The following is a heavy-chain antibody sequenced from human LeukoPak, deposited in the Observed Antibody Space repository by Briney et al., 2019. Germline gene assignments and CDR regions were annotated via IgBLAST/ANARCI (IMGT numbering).Heavy chain of an antibody. Sequence: ASVKVSCKASGYTFTSYGISWVRQAPGQGLEWMGWISAYSGNTNYAQKLQGRVTMTTDTSTSTAYMELRSLRSDDTAVYYWARGSGWFGESERSFDPWGQGTLVTVSS. CDR3: ARGSGWFGESERSFDP. V-gene: IGHV1-18*04. D-gene: IGHD3-10*01. CDR1: GYTFTSYG. J-gene: IGHJ5*02. CDR2: ISAYSGNT.